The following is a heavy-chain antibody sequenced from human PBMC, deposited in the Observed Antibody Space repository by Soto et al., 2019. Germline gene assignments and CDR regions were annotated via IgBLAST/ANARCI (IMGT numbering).Heavy chain of an antibody. J-gene: IGHJ4*02. Sequence: QVQLVESGGGVVQPGRSLRLSCAASGFTFSSYGMHWVRQAPGKGLEWVALIWYDGSNEYYTDSVKARFTISRDNSKNTLYLQMNSLRAEDTAVYCCARDYGDYLLDYWGQGTLVTVSS. V-gene: IGHV3-33*01. CDR3: ARDYGDYLLDY. D-gene: IGHD4-17*01. CDR1: GFTFSSYG. CDR2: IWYDGSNE.